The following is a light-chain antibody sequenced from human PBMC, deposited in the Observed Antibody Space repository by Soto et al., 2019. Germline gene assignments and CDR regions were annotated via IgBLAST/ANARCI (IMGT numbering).Light chain of an antibody. CDR3: QQSDDSPTWT. Sequence: EIVLTQSPGTLSLSPGDRATLSCRASQSVSSSSLACYQQKPGHAHRLLIYATSIRSTGIADRFSGSGSATAFTPTISSVEPEDFAVYYCQQSDDSPTWTFGQGTKVEIK. J-gene: IGKJ1*01. V-gene: IGKV3-20*01. CDR1: QSVSSSS. CDR2: ATS.